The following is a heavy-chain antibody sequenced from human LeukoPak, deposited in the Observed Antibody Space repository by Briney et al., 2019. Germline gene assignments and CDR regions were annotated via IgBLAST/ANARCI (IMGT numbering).Heavy chain of an antibody. V-gene: IGHV1-2*02. CDR2: INPNSGGT. J-gene: IGHJ6*02. Sequence: ASVKVSCKASGYTFTGYYMHWVRQAPGQGLEWMGWINPNSGGTNYAQKFQGRVTMTRDTSISTAYMELSRLRSDDTAVYYCARGLLWFGELLPHYYYYGMDVWGQGTTVTVSS. CDR3: ARGLLWFGELLPHYYYYGMDV. CDR1: GYTFTGYY. D-gene: IGHD3-10*01.